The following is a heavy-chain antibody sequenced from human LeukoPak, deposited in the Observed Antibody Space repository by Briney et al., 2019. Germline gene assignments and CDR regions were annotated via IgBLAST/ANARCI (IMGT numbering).Heavy chain of an antibody. CDR2: IIPIFGTA. D-gene: IGHD3-3*01. J-gene: IGHJ4*02. Sequence: SVKVSCKASGGTFSSYAISWVRQAPGQGLEWMGGIIPIFGTANYAQKFQGRVTITADESTSTAYMELSSLGSEDTAVYYCARVRKGRFLEWGDIDYWGQGTLVAVSS. V-gene: IGHV1-69*13. CDR1: GGTFSSYA. CDR3: ARVRKGRFLEWGDIDY.